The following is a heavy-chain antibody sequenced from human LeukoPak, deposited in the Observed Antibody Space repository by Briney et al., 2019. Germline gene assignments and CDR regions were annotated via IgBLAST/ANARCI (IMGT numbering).Heavy chain of an antibody. CDR3: ARGRISPDY. Sequence: GGSLRLSCAVSGFTFNSFPLSWVRQAPGKGLEWVSGINPSSSGTYYADSVKGRFTISRDNSKNTLYLEMNSLRAEDTAVYYCARGRISPDYWGQGTLVTVSS. J-gene: IGHJ4*02. D-gene: IGHD3-3*02. CDR1: GFTFNSFP. V-gene: IGHV3-23*01. CDR2: INPSSSGT.